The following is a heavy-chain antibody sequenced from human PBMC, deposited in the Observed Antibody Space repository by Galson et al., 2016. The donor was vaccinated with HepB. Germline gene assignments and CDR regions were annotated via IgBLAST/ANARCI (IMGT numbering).Heavy chain of an antibody. V-gene: IGHV3-30*18. D-gene: IGHD3-3*01. CDR1: GFSFSNFA. J-gene: IGHJ4*02. CDR3: AKERRGYYHEH. CDR2: IAYDGRYK. Sequence: SLRLSCAASGFSFSNFAMHWVRQAPSKGLEWVSIIAYDGRYKYYSDSVKGRFTISRDDSRNTLYLQMNSLRTEDTGVYFCAKERRGYYHEHWGQGTLVTVFS.